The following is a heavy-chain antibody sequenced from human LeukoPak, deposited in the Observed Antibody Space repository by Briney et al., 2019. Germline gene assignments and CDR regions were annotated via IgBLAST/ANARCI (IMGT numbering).Heavy chain of an antibody. CDR2: INNSGDST. CDR3: AKDRDSAVDY. CDR1: GFPFSSYA. J-gene: IGHJ4*02. D-gene: IGHD3-10*01. Sequence: GGSPRLSCVASGFPFSSYAMGWVRQAPGKGLEWVSSINNSGDSTYNADSVKGRFTVSRDNSKNTLYLQVNSLRAEDTAVYYCAKDRDSAVDYWGQGTLVTVSS. V-gene: IGHV3-23*01.